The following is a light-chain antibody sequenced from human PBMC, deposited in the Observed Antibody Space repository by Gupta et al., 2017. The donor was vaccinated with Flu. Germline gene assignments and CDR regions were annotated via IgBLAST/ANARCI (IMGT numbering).Light chain of an antibody. CDR3: QQTYSIPWT. CDR2: SVS. J-gene: IGKJ1*01. V-gene: IGKV1-39*01. Sequence: DIQMTQSPSSLSASVGDRVTITCRASQSISGFLNWYQQEPGKAPKLLIYSVSNLQSGVPSRFSGSGSGTDFTLTISSLQPEDSATYHCQQTYSIPWTFGQGTNVEIK. CDR1: QSISGF.